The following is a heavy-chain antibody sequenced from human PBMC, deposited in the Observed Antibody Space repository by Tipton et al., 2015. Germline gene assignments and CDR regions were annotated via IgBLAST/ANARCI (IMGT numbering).Heavy chain of an antibody. V-gene: IGHV1-69*06. CDR1: GGTFSSYG. J-gene: IGHJ5*01. D-gene: IGHD3-22*01. CDR3: ARVPRDWYYFESSAYLGRFDS. CDR2: IIPILGTA. Sequence: QSGAEVKKPGSSVKVSCKASGGTFSSYGINWVRQAPGQGLEWMGGIIPILGTANYAQKFQGRVTISADRSTSTVYMELSSLRSEDTAVYYCARVPRDWYYFESSAYLGRFDSWGQGTLVTVSS.